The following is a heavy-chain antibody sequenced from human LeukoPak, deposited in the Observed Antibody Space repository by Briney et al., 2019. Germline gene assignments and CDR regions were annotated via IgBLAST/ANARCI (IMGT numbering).Heavy chain of an antibody. J-gene: IGHJ3*02. CDR3: VRDSGLGSDAFDI. Sequence: SQTLSLTCAISGDSVSSNTAAWNWLRQSPSRGLEWLGRTYYRSRWLYDYDTSLKSRVTINPDTSRNQFSLHLISVTPEDTAVYYCVRDSGLGSDAFDIWGLGTMVIVSS. V-gene: IGHV6-1*01. CDR1: GDSVSSNTAA. CDR2: TYYRSRWLY. D-gene: IGHD3-10*01.